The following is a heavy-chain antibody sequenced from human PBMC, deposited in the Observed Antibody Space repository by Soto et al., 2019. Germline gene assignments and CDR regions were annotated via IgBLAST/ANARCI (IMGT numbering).Heavy chain of an antibody. V-gene: IGHV3-30-3*01. CDR1: GFTFSNYV. CDR3: ARAGCDGGSCYTLVGLRYGMDV. CDR2: ISYDGNNK. Sequence: QVPLVASGGGMVQPGRSLSLSCAASGFTFSNYVMYWVRQAPGKGLEWVAVISYDGNNKYYADSVKGRFTISRDNSKNTLYLQMNSLRAEDTAVYYCARAGCDGGSCYTLVGLRYGMDVWGQGTTVTVSS. D-gene: IGHD2-15*01. J-gene: IGHJ6*02.